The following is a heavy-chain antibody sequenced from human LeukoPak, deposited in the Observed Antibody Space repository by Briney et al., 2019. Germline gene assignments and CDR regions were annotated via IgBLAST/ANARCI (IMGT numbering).Heavy chain of an antibody. J-gene: IGHJ4*02. CDR1: GFTFSSYA. CDR3: ASTYSGYEDY. Sequence: PGRSLRLSCAASGFTFSSYAMHWVRQAPGKGLEWVAVISYDGSNKYYADSVKGRFTISRDNSKNTLYLQMNSLRAEDMAVYYCASTYSGYEDYWGQGTLVTVSS. D-gene: IGHD5-12*01. CDR2: ISYDGSNK. V-gene: IGHV3-30-3*01.